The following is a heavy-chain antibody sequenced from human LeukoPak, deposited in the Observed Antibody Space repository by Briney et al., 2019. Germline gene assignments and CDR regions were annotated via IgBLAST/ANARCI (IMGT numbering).Heavy chain of an antibody. V-gene: IGHV4-39*07. CDR1: GGSVSRSPYY. CDR3: ARELITKADAFDI. D-gene: IGHD1-20*01. Sequence: PSETLTLTCTVSGGSVSRSPYYWGWIRQPPGKGLEWIGNIYYSGSTYYNPSLKSRVTISVDTSKNQFSLKLTSVTAADTAVYYCARELITKADAFDIWGQGTMVTVSS. J-gene: IGHJ3*02. CDR2: IYYSGST.